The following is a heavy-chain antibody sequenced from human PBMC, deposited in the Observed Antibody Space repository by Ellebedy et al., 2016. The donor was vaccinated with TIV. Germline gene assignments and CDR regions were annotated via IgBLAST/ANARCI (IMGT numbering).Heavy chain of an antibody. V-gene: IGHV3-7*03. D-gene: IGHD3-10*01. CDR3: ARAPRGGTDY. CDR1: GFTFSTNW. J-gene: IGHJ4*02. CDR2: IRQDGNEK. Sequence: PGGSLRLSCAASGFTFSTNWMSWVRQAPGKGLEWVANIRQDGNEKYYVDSVKGRFTISRDNAKNSLYLQMGSLRAEDTAVYFCARAPRGGTDYWGQGTLVTVSS.